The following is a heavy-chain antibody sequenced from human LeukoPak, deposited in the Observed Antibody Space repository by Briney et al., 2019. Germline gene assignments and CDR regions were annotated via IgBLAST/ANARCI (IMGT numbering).Heavy chain of an antibody. V-gene: IGHV3-21*05. Sequence: PGGSLRLSCAASGFTFSSYAMSWVRQAPGKGLEWVSYISSSSSYTNYADSVKGRFTISSDNAKNSLYLQMNSLRAEDTAVYYCARAEVAVAGYNYYYYGMDVWGQGTTVTVSS. CDR2: ISSSSSYT. J-gene: IGHJ6*02. D-gene: IGHD6-19*01. CDR3: ARAEVAVAGYNYYYYGMDV. CDR1: GFTFSSYA.